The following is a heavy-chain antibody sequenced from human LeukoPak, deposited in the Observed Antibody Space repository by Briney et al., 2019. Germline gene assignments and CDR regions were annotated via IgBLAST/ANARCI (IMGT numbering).Heavy chain of an antibody. CDR2: INPNSGGT. V-gene: IGHV1-2*02. CDR3: ATTEGETGTTRPFDY. D-gene: IGHD1-1*01. Sequence: GASVKVSCKASGYTFTGYYMHWVRQAPGQGLEWMGWINPNSGGTNYAQKFQGRVTMTTDTSTSTAYMELRSLRSDDTAVYYCATTEGETGTTRPFDYWGQGTLVTVSS. CDR1: GYTFTGYY. J-gene: IGHJ4*02.